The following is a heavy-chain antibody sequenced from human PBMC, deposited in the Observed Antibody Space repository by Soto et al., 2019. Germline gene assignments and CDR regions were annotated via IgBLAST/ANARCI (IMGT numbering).Heavy chain of an antibody. V-gene: IGHV3-11*06. Sequence: QVQVMESGGGLVKPGGSLRLSCAASGFTFSDYYMSWIRQAPGKGLEWVSFISSSSDSTKYAASVKGRFTISRDNAKNALSLQLNRLRAEDTAVYYCARGGVKGTTSRGQVYNWGQGTRVTVSS. J-gene: IGHJ4*02. CDR2: ISSSSDST. D-gene: IGHD1-7*01. CDR1: GFTFSDYY. CDR3: ARGGVKGTTSRGQVYN.